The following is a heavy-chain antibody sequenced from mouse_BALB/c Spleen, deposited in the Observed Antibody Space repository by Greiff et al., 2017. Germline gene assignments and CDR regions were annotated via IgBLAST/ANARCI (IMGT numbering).Heavy chain of an antibody. CDR3: TRGGLGEGDFDY. CDR1: GYTFTSYY. V-gene: IGHV1S81*02. Sequence: VQVVESGAELVKPGASVKLSCKASGYTFTSYYMYWVKQRPGQGLEWIGEINPSNGGTNFNEKFKSKATLTVDKSSSTAYMQLSSLTSEDSAVYYCTRGGLGEGDFDYWGQGTTLTVSS. CDR2: INPSNGGT. D-gene: IGHD4-1*01. J-gene: IGHJ2*01.